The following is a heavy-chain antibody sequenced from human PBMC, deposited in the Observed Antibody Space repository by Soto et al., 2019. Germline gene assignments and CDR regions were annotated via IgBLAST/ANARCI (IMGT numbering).Heavy chain of an antibody. CDR2: IKSKTDGGTA. V-gene: IGHV3-15*01. Sequence: LRLSCAASGFTFNIAWMSWVRQTPGKGLEWVGLIKSKTDGGTADYAAPVKGRFTILRDDSKSTLYLHMNSLKTEDTAVYYCTTGPPFDYWGQGTQVTVS. J-gene: IGHJ4*02. CDR1: GFTFNIAW. CDR3: TTGPPFDY.